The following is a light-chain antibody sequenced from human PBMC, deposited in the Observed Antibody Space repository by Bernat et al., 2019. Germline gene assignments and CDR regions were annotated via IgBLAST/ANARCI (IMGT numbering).Light chain of an antibody. CDR1: SSDVGGYNY. J-gene: IGLJ3*02. CDR2: DVR. CDR3: SSYTSSSTLV. V-gene: IGLV2-14*03. Sequence: QSALTQPASVSGSPGQSITISCTGTSSDVGGYNYVSWYQQHPGRAPKLMIYDVRDRPSGISNRFSGSKSGDTASLTISGLLAEDEADSYCSSYTSSSTLVFGGGTRLTVL.